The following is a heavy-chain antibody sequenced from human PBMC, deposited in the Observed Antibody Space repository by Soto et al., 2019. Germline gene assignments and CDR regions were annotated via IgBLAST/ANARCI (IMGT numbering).Heavy chain of an antibody. D-gene: IGHD3-22*01. CDR3: AREAPDDSSGYYYVSGAFDI. J-gene: IGHJ3*02. CDR2: IYYSGST. Sequence: QVQLQESGPGLVKPSQTLSLTCTVSGCYISSGGYYWSWIRQHPGKGLEWIGYIYYSGSTYYNPSLKSRVTISVDTSKNQFSLKLSSVTAADTAVYYCAREAPDDSSGYYYVSGAFDIWGQGTMVTVSS. CDR1: GCYISSGGYY. V-gene: IGHV4-31*03.